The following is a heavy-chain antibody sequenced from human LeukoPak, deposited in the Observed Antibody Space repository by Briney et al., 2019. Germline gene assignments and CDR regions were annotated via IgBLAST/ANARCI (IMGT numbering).Heavy chain of an antibody. D-gene: IGHD6-6*01. CDR3: ARHFAYSSSSYFDY. J-gene: IGHJ4*02. V-gene: IGHV4-59*08. CDR1: GGSISNYY. Sequence: SETLSLTCSVSGGSISNYYWSWIRQPPGKGLEWIGYVYYTGSTNYNPSLKSRVTMFEDKSKNQFSLRLYSVTVADTAVYYCARHFAYSSSSYFDYWGQGSLVTVSS. CDR2: VYYTGST.